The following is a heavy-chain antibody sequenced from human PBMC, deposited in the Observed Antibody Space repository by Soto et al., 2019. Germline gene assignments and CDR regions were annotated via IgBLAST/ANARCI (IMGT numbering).Heavy chain of an antibody. Sequence: QVHLVQSGAEVKKPGASVKVSCKGSGYGFTTYGITWVRQAPGQGLEWMAWISAHNGNTDYAQNLQGRVTVTRDTSRSTDYMERRSRRSDATAVYYCARGRHGDYWGQGALVTVSS. CDR2: ISAHNGNT. CDR1: GYGFTTYG. CDR3: ARGRHGDY. J-gene: IGHJ4*02. V-gene: IGHV1-18*01.